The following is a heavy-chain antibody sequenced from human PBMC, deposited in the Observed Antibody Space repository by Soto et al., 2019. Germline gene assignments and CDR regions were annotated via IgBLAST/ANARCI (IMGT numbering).Heavy chain of an antibody. CDR3: AGGVKYGDYSRWFDP. D-gene: IGHD4-17*01. CDR2: MNPNSGNT. V-gene: IGHV1-8*01. CDR1: GYTFTSYD. Sequence: QVQLVQSGAEVKKPGASVKVSCKASGYTFTSYDINWVRQATGQGLEYLGWMNPNSGNTGYVQKFQGRVTMTRNTSISTAYMELSSLRSEDTAVYYCAGGVKYGDYSRWFDPLGQGTLVTVS. J-gene: IGHJ5*02.